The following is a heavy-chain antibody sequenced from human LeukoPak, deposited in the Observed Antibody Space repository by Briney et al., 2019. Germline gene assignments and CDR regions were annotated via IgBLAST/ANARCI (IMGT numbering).Heavy chain of an antibody. Sequence: TGGSLRLSCAASGFTFDDYAMHWVRQAPGKGLEWVSGISWNSGSIGYADSVKGRFTISRDNAKNSLYLQMNSLRAEDTALYYCAKDRFPVKYSGSYYLGYYFDYWGQGTLVTVSS. CDR3: AKDRFPVKYSGSYYLGYYFDY. J-gene: IGHJ4*02. CDR2: ISWNSGSI. CDR1: GFTFDDYA. V-gene: IGHV3-9*01. D-gene: IGHD1-26*01.